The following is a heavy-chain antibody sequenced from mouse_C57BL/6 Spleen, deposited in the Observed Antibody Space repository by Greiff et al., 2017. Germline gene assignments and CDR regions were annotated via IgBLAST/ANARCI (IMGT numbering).Heavy chain of an antibody. V-gene: IGHV15-2*01. CDR2: ILPSIGRT. CDR1: DSAVFPIAY. Sequence: QVQLQQSGSELRSPGSSVKLSCKDFDSAVFPIAYMSWVRQKPGHGFEWIGGILPSIGRTIYGEKFEDKATLDADTLSNTAYLELNRLTSEDSAIYYGAREGRGYAMDYWGQGTSVTVSS. J-gene: IGHJ4*01. D-gene: IGHD3-3*01. CDR3: AREGRGYAMDY.